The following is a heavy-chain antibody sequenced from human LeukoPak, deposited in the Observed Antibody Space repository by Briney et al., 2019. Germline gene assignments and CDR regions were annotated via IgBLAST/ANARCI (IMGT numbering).Heavy chain of an antibody. CDR3: ARDFVDTVMVVDY. J-gene: IGHJ4*02. CDR2: ISAYNGST. V-gene: IGHV1-18*01. CDR1: GYTFTSYG. Sequence: ASVKVSCKASGYTFTSYGISWVRQAPGQGLEWMGWISAYNGSTNYAQKFQDRVTMTTDTPTSTAYMELRSLRSDDTAVYYCARDFVDTVMVVDYWGRGTLVTVSS. D-gene: IGHD5-18*01.